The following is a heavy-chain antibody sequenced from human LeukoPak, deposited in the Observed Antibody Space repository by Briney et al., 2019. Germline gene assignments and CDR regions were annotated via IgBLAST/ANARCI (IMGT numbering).Heavy chain of an antibody. CDR1: GFTFSSCS. CDR2: ISSSSITI. J-gene: IGHJ6*02. D-gene: IGHD6-6*01. CDR3: ASSSPGYYYGMDV. V-gene: IGHV3-48*01. Sequence: GSLRLSCAASGFTFSSCSMNWVRQAPGKGLEWVSYISSSSITIYYADSVKGRFTISRDNAKNSLYLQMNSLRAEDTAVYYCASSSPGYYYGMDVWGQGTTVTVSS.